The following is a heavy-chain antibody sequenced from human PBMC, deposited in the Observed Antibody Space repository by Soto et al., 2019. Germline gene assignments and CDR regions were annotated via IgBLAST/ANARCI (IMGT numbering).Heavy chain of an antibody. CDR2: ISAYNGNT. V-gene: IGHV1-18*04. J-gene: IGHJ6*02. CDR3: ARVGICSSTSCYKLGYYYYGMDV. D-gene: IGHD2-2*02. CDR1: GYTFTSYG. Sequence: ASVKVSCKASGYTFTSYGISWVRQAPGQGLEWMGWISAYNGNTNYAQKLQGRVTMTTDTSTSTAYMELRSLRSDDTAVYYCARVGICSSTSCYKLGYYYYGMDVWGQGTTVTV.